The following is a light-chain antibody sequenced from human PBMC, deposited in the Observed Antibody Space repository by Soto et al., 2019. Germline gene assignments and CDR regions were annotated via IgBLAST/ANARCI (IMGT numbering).Light chain of an antibody. CDR3: SSYTSSSTSSYV. V-gene: IGLV2-14*01. CDR1: SSDVGGYNY. J-gene: IGLJ1*01. CDR2: DVS. Sequence: QSVLTQPASVSGSPGQSITISCTGTSSDVGGYNYVSWYQQHPGKAPKLMIYDVSNRPSGVSNRFSGSKSGNTASLTISGLQAEDEDDYYCSSYTSSSTSSYVFGTGTKLTVL.